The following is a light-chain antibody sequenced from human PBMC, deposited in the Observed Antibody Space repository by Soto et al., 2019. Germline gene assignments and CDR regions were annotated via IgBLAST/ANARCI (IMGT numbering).Light chain of an antibody. J-gene: IGKJ2*01. CDR1: QSVSSD. CDR3: LQYNDWPPKQYT. V-gene: IGKV3-15*01. Sequence: EIVMTQSPATLSVSPGERVTLSCRASQSVSSDLAWYQHKPGQAPRPLIYGASTRATGTPARFSGSGSGTEFSLSISSLQSEDFAVYYCLQYNDWPPKQYTFGQGTKLEIK. CDR2: GAS.